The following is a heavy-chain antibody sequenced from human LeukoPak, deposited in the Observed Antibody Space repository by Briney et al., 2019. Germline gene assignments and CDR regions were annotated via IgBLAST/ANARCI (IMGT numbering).Heavy chain of an antibody. Sequence: GGSLRLSCAASGFTFSSYWMSWVRQAPGKGLEWVANIKEDGSEKDYVDSVRGRFTISRDNARNSLYLQMNSLRAEDTAVYYCARDWMGYCSSNSCYLYYMDVWGKGTTVAVSS. CDR2: IKEDGSEK. D-gene: IGHD2-2*01. CDR1: GFTFSSYW. V-gene: IGHV3-7*01. CDR3: ARDWMGYCSSNSCYLYYMDV. J-gene: IGHJ6*03.